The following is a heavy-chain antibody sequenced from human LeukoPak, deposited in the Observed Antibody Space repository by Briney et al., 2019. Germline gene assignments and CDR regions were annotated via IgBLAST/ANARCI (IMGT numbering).Heavy chain of an antibody. Sequence: VASVKASCKASGGTFSSYTISWVRQAPGQGREWMGRIIPILGIANYAQKFQGRVTITADKSTSTAYMELSSLRSEDTAVYYCARGSLITYYYYMDVWGKGTTVTVSS. J-gene: IGHJ6*03. CDR2: IIPILGIA. D-gene: IGHD5-24*01. V-gene: IGHV1-69*02. CDR3: ARGSLITYYYYMDV. CDR1: GGTFSSYT.